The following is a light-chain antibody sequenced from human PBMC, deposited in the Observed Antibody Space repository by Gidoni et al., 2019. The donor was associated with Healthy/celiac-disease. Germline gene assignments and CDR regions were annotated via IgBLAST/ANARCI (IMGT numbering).Light chain of an antibody. V-gene: IGKV4-1*01. CDR3: QQYYSTPRT. CDR1: QSVLYSPNNKNY. CDR2: WAS. J-gene: IGKJ2*01. Sequence: DIVMTQSPDSLAVSLGERATINCKSSQSVLYSPNNKNYLAWYQRKPGQPPKLLIYWASTRESGVPDRFSGSGSGTDFTLTISSLQAEDVAVYYCQQYYSTPRTFGQGTKLEIK.